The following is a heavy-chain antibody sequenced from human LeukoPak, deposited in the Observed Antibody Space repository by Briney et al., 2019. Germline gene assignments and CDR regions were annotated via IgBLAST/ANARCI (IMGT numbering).Heavy chain of an antibody. V-gene: IGHV4-34*01. J-gene: IGHJ4*02. Sequence: SETLSLTCAVYGGSFSGYYWSWIRQPPGKGLEWIGEINHSGSTNYNPSLKSRVTISVDTSKNQFSLKLSSVTAADTAVYYCARRPADSSGRPNDCWGQGTLVTVSS. CDR3: ARRPADSSGRPNDC. CDR2: INHSGST. D-gene: IGHD3-22*01. CDR1: GGSFSGYY.